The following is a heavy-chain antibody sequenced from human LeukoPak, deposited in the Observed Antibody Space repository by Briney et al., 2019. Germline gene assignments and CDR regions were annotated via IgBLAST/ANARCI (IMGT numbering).Heavy chain of an antibody. V-gene: IGHV3-74*01. CDR1: GFSFSSYW. J-gene: IGHJ4*02. CDR3: AGVRNYYDSSAMDY. CDR2: IKTDGSST. Sequence: PGGSLRLSCAASGFSFSSYWMHWVRQAPGKGLVWLPRIKTDGSSTTYADSVKGRHTISRDNAKNTLYLQMNSLRAEDTAVYYCAGVRNYYDSSAMDYWGQGTLVTVSP. D-gene: IGHD3-22*01.